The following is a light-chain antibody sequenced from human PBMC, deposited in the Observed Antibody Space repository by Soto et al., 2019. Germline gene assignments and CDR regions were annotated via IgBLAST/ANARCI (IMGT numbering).Light chain of an antibody. CDR1: QSVSSSY. CDR3: QQYGSSPWR. CDR2: GAS. J-gene: IGKJ1*01. Sequence: EIVVTQAPGTLSLSPGERATLSCRASQSVSSSYLAWYRQKPGQAPRLLIYGASSRATGIPDRFSGSGSGTDFTLTISRLEPEDFAVYYGQQYGSSPWRFGQGTKVEIK. V-gene: IGKV3-20*01.